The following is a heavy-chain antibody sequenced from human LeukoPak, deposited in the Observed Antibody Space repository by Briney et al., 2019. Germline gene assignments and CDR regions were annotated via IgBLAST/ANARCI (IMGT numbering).Heavy chain of an antibody. D-gene: IGHD3-22*01. CDR1: GFTVSSNY. CDR3: ARDECYYDSSGYYFRY. V-gene: IGHV3-66*01. J-gene: IGHJ4*02. Sequence: GGSLRLSCAASGFTVSSNYMSWVRQAPGKGLEWVSVIYSGGSTYYADSVKGRFTISRDNSKKTLYLQMNSLRAEDTAVYYCARDECYYDSSGYYFRYWGQGTLVTVSS. CDR2: IYSGGST.